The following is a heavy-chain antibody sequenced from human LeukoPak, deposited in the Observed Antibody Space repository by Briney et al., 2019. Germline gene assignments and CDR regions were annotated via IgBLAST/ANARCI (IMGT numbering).Heavy chain of an antibody. CDR1: GLTFSSYA. D-gene: IGHD6-13*01. J-gene: IGHJ5*02. Sequence: GGSLRLSCAASGLTFSSYAVTWVRQAPGKGLEWVSTISGSGGNTYYADSVKGRFTISRDNSKNTLYLQMNSLRAEDTAVYYCAKDAQSSSYKYNWFDPWGQGTLVTVSS. CDR3: AKDAQSSSYKYNWFDP. V-gene: IGHV3-23*01. CDR2: ISGSGGNT.